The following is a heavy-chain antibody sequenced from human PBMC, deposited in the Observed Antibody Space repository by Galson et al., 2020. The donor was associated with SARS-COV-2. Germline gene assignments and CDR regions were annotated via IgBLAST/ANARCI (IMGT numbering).Heavy chain of an antibody. D-gene: IGHD6-19*01. CDR1: GGSISSSNW. CDR2: IYHSGRT. V-gene: IGHV4-4*02. Sequence: ASETLSLTCAVSGGSISSSNWWSWVRQPPGKGLEWIGEIYHSGRTNSNPSLKSRVTISVDKSKNQFSLDLSSVTAADTAVYYCARVDNSGWYGQLARFFDLWGRGTLVTVSS. J-gene: IGHJ2*01. CDR3: ARVDNSGWYGQLARFFDL.